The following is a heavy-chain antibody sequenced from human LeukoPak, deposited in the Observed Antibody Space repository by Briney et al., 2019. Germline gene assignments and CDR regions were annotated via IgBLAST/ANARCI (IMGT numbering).Heavy chain of an antibody. CDR3: ARDRGFFCSGGSCYSRAHFDY. CDR2: ISSSSSYI. D-gene: IGHD2-15*01. V-gene: IGHV3-21*01. CDR1: GFTFSSYS. Sequence: GGSLRLSCAASGFTFSSYSMNWVRQAPGKGLEGVSSISSSSSYIYYADSVKGRFTISRDNAKNSLYLQMNSLRAEDTAVYYCARDRGFFCSGGSCYSRAHFDYWGQGTLVAVSS. J-gene: IGHJ4*02.